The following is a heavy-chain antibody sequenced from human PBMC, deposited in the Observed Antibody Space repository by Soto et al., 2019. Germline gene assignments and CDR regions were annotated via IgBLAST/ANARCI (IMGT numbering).Heavy chain of an antibody. D-gene: IGHD3-3*01. Sequence: EVQLLESGGGLGQPGGSLRLSCAASGFTFSSYAMSWVRQATGKGLEWVSSLSASGGSTYYADSVKGRFTISRDNSRNTLHLHMSHMRAQDTAVYYCAKELGMGDFLSGSYYSYRVGVWGQGTTVTVSS. CDR3: AKELGMGDFLSGSYYSYRVGV. V-gene: IGHV3-23*01. J-gene: IGHJ6*02. CDR1: GFTFSSYA. CDR2: LSASGGST.